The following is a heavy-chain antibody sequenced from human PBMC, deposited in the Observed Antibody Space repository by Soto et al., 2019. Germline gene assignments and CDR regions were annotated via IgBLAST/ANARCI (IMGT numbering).Heavy chain of an antibody. V-gene: IGHV3-11*01. CDR1: GFTFSDYY. CDR2: ISSSGSTI. Sequence: GGSLRLSCAASGFTFSDYYMSWIRQAPGKELEWASYISSSGSTIYYADSVKGRFTISRDNAKNSLYLQMNSLRAEDTAVYYCARVKQQNNYYYYYYMDVWGKGTTVTVSS. J-gene: IGHJ6*03. CDR3: ARVKQQNNYYYYYYMDV. D-gene: IGHD6-13*01.